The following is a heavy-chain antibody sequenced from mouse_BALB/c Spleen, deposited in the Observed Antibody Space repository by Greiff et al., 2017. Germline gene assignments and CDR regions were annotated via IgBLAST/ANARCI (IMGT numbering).Heavy chain of an antibody. CDR1: GYSITSGYY. D-gene: IGHD3-1*01. Sequence: VQLKESGPGLVKPSQSLSLTCSVTGYSITSGYYWNWIRQFPGNKLEWMGYISYDGSNNYNPSLKNRISITRDTSKNQFFLKLNSVTTEDTATYYCATTARATFAYWGQGTLVTVSA. CDR3: ATTARATFAY. CDR2: ISYDGSN. J-gene: IGHJ3*01. V-gene: IGHV3-6*02.